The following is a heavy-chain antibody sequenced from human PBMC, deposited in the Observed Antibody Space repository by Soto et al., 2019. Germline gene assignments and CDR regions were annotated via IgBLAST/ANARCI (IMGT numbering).Heavy chain of an antibody. Sequence: SETLSLTCAVYGGSFTGYYWSWIRQPPGKGLEWIGEINHRGTTNYNPSLKSRVTISVDTSKNQFSLKLTSVTAADTAVYYCARDASSGWKADFDYWGQGTLVTVSS. V-gene: IGHV4-34*01. CDR2: INHRGTT. CDR1: GGSFTGYY. CDR3: ARDASSGWKADFDY. J-gene: IGHJ4*02. D-gene: IGHD6-19*01.